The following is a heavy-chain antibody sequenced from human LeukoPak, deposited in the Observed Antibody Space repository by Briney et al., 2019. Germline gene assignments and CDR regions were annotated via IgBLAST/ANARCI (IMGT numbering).Heavy chain of an antibody. J-gene: IGHJ4*02. V-gene: IGHV4-34*01. Sequence: PSETLSLTCAVYGGSFSGYYWCWIRHPPGKGLEWIGEINHSGSTNYNPSLKSRVTISVDTSKNQFSLKLSSLTAADTAVYYCARGQVTAKFALFDYWGQGTLVTVSS. CDR1: GGSFSGYY. CDR3: ARGQVTAKFALFDY. D-gene: IGHD2-21*02. CDR2: INHSGST.